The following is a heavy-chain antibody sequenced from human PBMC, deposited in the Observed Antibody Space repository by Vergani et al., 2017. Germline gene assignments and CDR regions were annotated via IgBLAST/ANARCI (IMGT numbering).Heavy chain of an antibody. J-gene: IGHJ4*02. V-gene: IGHV3-49*04. CDR2: IRNKAYGGTT. CDR1: GLPVSGFAFNTYA. Sequence: RLVQSGGGLAHPGGSLRLSCAASGLPVSGFAFNTYAMIWVRQAPGKVLEWVAFIRNKAYGGTTEYAASVKGRFTISRDDSKRLAYLQLSGLKTEDTAVYFCSRGRGYSFGYSDYWGQGTLVTVSS. D-gene: IGHD5-18*01. CDR3: SRGRGYSFGYSDY.